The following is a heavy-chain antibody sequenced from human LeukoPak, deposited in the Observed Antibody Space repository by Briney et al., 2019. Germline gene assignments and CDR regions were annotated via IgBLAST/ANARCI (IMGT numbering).Heavy chain of an antibody. CDR3: ARRAGYYDSSGYYYFDY. CDR1: GFTFSSYE. J-gene: IGHJ4*02. CDR2: ISSSGSTI. D-gene: IGHD3-22*01. V-gene: IGHV3-48*03. Sequence: PGGSLRLSCAASGFTFSSYEMNWVRQAPGKGLEWVSYISSSGSTIYYADSVKGRFTISRDNAKNSLYLQMNSLRAEDTAVYYCARRAGYYDSSGYYYFDYWGQGTLVTVSS.